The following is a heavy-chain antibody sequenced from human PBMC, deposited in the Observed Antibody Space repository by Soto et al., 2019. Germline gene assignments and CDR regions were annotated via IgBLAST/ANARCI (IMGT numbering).Heavy chain of an antibody. CDR2: ISSTTNYI. CDR3: ARESEDLTSNFDY. V-gene: IGHV3-21*06. J-gene: IGHJ4*02. CDR1: GFTFTRYS. Sequence: GGSLRLSCAASGFTFTRYSMNWVCQAPGKGLEWVSSISSTTNYIYYGDSMKGRFTISRDNAKNSLYLEMNSLRAEDTAVYYCARESEDLTSNFDYWGQGTLVTVSS.